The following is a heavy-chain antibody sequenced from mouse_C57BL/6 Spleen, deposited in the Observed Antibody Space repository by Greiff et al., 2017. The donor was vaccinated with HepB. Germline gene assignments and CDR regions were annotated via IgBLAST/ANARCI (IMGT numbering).Heavy chain of an antibody. CDR1: GYTFTSYW. Sequence: QVQLQQPGAELVMPGASVKLSCKASGYTFTSYWMHWVKQRPGQGLEWIGEIDPSDSYTNYNQKFKGKSTLTVDKSSSTAYMQLSSLPSEDSAVYYCARRAQAYYAMDYWGQGTSVTVSS. D-gene: IGHD3-2*02. J-gene: IGHJ4*01. CDR3: ARRAQAYYAMDY. CDR2: IDPSDSYT. V-gene: IGHV1-69*01.